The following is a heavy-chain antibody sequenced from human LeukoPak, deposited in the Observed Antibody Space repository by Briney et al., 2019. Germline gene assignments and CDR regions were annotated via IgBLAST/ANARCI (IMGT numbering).Heavy chain of an antibody. CDR2: INHSGST. D-gene: IGHD3-22*01. J-gene: IGHJ4*02. CDR1: GGSFSGYY. CDR3: ARTTPSYYYDSSGYIYFDY. V-gene: IGHV4-34*01. Sequence: SETLSLTCAVYGGSFSGYYWSWIRQPPGKGLEWIGEINHSGSTNYNPSLKSRVTMSVDTSKNQFSLKLSSVTAADTAVYYCARTTPSYYYDSSGYIYFDYWGQGTLVTVSS.